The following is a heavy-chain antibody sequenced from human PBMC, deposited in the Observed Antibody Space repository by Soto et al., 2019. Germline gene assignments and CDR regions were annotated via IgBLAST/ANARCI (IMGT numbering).Heavy chain of an antibody. V-gene: IGHV3-7*05. CDR3: ASPPQDLYNLGHYFDY. CDR1: GFTFSSYW. J-gene: IGHJ4*02. CDR2: IKQDGSEK. D-gene: IGHD1-1*01. Sequence: GGSLRLSCAASGFTFSSYWMSWVRQAPGKGLEWVANIKQDGSEKYYVDSVKGRFTISRDNAKNSLYLQMNSLRAEDTAVYYCASPPQDLYNLGHYFDYWGQGTLVTVSS.